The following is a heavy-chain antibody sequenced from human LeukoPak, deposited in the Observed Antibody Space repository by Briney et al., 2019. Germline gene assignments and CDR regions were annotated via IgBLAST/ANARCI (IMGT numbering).Heavy chain of an antibody. J-gene: IGHJ4*01. CDR1: GFTFSDYS. V-gene: IGHV3-21*01. Sequence: GGSLRLSCAAPGFTFSDYSMNWVRQAPGKGLEWVSSISRRSRHLYYAGSVKGRFTISRDNAKNSLSLQMNSLRAEDTAVYYCARDSKYYDSSGYLRGGLYYWGEGTVVTVSS. D-gene: IGHD3-22*01. CDR2: ISRRSRHL. CDR3: ARDSKYYDSSGYLRGGLYY.